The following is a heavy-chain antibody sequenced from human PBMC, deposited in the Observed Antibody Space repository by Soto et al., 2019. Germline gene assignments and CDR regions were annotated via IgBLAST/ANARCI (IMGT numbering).Heavy chain of an antibody. J-gene: IGHJ5*02. CDR1: GYTFTGYY. Sequence: ASVKVSCKASGYTFTGYYMHWVRQAPGQGLEWMGWINPNSGGTNYAQKFQGWVTMTRDTSISTAYMELSRLRSDDTAVYYCARAITMIVGTYNWFDPWGQGTLVTVSS. V-gene: IGHV1-2*04. D-gene: IGHD3-22*01. CDR2: INPNSGGT. CDR3: ARAITMIVGTYNWFDP.